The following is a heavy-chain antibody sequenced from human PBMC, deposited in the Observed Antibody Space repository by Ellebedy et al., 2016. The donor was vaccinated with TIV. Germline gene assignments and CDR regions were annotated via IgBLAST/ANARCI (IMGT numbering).Heavy chain of an antibody. Sequence: PGGSLRLSCAASGFSFSNYNMNWVRQAPGKGLEWVSCISSGSSTIYYADSVKGRFTISRDNAKNSLYLQMNSLRDEDTAVYYCASGAYDIWGQGTMVIVSS. CDR2: ISSGSSTI. J-gene: IGHJ3*02. V-gene: IGHV3-48*02. CDR3: ASGAYDI. CDR1: GFSFSNYN.